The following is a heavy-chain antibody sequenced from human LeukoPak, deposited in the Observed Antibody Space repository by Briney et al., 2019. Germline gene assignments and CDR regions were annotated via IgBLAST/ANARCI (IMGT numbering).Heavy chain of an antibody. CDR1: GYTLTELS. D-gene: IGHD3-22*01. Sequence: ASVKVSCKIYGYTLTELSMHWVRQAPGKGLEWMGTFDPEDVETIYAQKFQGRVTMTEDTSTDTAYMELNNLGSDDTAVYYCAPGLDSSGSGFVDYWGQGTLVTVSS. CDR2: FDPEDVET. V-gene: IGHV1-24*01. J-gene: IGHJ4*02. CDR3: APGLDSSGSGFVDY.